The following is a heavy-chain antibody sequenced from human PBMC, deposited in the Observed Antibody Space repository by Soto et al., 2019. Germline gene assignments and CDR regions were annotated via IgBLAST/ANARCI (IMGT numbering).Heavy chain of an antibody. CDR2: ISSSSSTI. Sequence: VGSLRLSCAASGFTFSSYSMNWVRQAPGKGLEWVSYISSSSSTIYYADSVKGRFTISRDNAKNSLYLQMNSLRDEDTAVYYCARDPGSSSWYGQFDDYWGQGTLVTVSS. V-gene: IGHV3-48*02. CDR3: ARDPGSSSWYGQFDDY. J-gene: IGHJ4*02. CDR1: GFTFSSYS. D-gene: IGHD6-13*01.